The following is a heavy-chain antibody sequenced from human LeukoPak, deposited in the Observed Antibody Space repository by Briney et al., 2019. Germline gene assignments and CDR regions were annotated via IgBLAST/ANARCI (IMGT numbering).Heavy chain of an antibody. CDR1: GFTFDDYA. CDR3: AKFPYEEYVFWSGYLHYYYYMHV. CDR2: ISGDGGST. V-gene: IGHV3-43*02. Sequence: GGSLRLSCAASGFTFDDYAMHWVRQAPGKGLEWVSLISGDGGSTYYADSVKGRFTISRDNSKNSLYLQMNSLRTEDTALYYCAKFPYEEYVFWSGYLHYYYYMHVWGKGTTVTVSS. J-gene: IGHJ6*03. D-gene: IGHD3-3*01.